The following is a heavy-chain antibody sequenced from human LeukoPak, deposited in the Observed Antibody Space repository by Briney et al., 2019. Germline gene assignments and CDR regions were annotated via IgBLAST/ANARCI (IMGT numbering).Heavy chain of an antibody. D-gene: IGHD3-10*01. CDR2: ISGSGGTT. CDR1: GFTFSSYA. J-gene: IGHJ6*02. V-gene: IGHV3-23*01. Sequence: PGGSLRLSCAASGFTFSSYAMSWVRQAPGKGLEWVSAISGSGGTTYYADSVKGRFTISRDKAKNFLYLQMNSLRAEDTALYYCARDLLPGGADVWGQGTAVIVSS. CDR3: ARDLLPGGADV.